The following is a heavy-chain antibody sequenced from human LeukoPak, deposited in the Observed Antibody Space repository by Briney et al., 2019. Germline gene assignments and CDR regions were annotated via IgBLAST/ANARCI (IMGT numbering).Heavy chain of an antibody. CDR3: ARDGLLAAAGNTDAFDI. J-gene: IGHJ3*02. V-gene: IGHV4-34*01. CDR1: GGSFSGYY. D-gene: IGHD6-13*01. CDR2: INHSGST. Sequence: KTSETLSPTCAVYGGSFSGYYWSWIRQPPGKGLEWIGEINHSGSTNYNPSLKSRVTISVDTSKNQFPLKLSSVTAADTAVYYCARDGLLAAAGNTDAFDIWGQGTMVTVSS.